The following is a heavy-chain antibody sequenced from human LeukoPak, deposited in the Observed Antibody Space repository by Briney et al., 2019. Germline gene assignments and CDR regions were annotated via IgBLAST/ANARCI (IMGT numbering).Heavy chain of an antibody. V-gene: IGHV4-4*07. CDR2: IYTSGST. CDR3: ARRGRVVSGSYDWSDP. Sequence: PSETLSLTCTVSGGSISSYYWSWIRQPAGKGLEWIGRIYTSGSTNYNPSLKSRVTMSVDTSKNQFSLKLSPVTAADTAVYYYARRGRVVSGSYDWSDPWGQGTLVTVSS. CDR1: GGSISSYY. D-gene: IGHD2-21*01. J-gene: IGHJ5*02.